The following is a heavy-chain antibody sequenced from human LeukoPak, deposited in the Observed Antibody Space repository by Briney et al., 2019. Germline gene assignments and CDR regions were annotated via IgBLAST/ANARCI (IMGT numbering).Heavy chain of an antibody. J-gene: IGHJ4*02. V-gene: IGHV4-39*01. CDR2: IAYSGST. CDR1: GGSIRSSGNY. Sequence: SETLSLTCTVSGGSIRSSGNYWGWIRQPPGQGLEWIGSIAYSGSTYYNPSLKSRVTISEDTSKNQFSLKLNSVTAADTAVYYCARHFDYWGQGTLVTVYS. CDR3: ARHFDY.